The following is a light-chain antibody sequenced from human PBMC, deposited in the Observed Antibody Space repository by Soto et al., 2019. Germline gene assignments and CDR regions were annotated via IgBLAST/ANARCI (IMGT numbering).Light chain of an antibody. Sequence: DIQMTQSPSSLSASVGDRVTITCRASQGIGSYLAWYQQKPGKVPKVLIYSASTLQSGVPSRFSGSGSGTDFTLTISSLQPEDVATSYCQKYDSAPETFGQGNKVEI. V-gene: IGKV1-27*01. J-gene: IGKJ1*01. CDR1: QGIGSY. CDR2: SAS. CDR3: QKYDSAPET.